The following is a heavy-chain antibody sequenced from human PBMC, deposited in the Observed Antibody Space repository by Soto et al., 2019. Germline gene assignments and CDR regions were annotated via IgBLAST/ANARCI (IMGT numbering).Heavy chain of an antibody. D-gene: IGHD5-18*01. CDR1: GGSISSGGYS. CDR2: IYHSGST. V-gene: IGHV4-30-2*01. Sequence: TLSLTCAVPGGSISSGGYSWSWVRQPPGKGLEWIGYIYHSGSTYYNPSLKSRVTISVDRSKNQLSLKLSPVTAADTAVYYCARHVDAANWFDPWGQGTLVTVSS. CDR3: ARHVDAANWFDP. J-gene: IGHJ5*02.